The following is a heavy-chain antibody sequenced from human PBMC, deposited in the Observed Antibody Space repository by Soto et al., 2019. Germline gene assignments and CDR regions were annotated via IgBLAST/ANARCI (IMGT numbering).Heavy chain of an antibody. CDR2: INHSRSI. Sequence: QVQLQQWGAGLLKPSETLSLTCAVYGGSFSGYYWCWMRQPPGKGLVRLGEINHSRSINYNPYLKSRVTISVDPSQNQFYLELSSVPAADTAVYYCARVSRPTPVGYSSGWYKYPYYYYCMDVWGQGTTVTVSS. CDR1: GGSFSGYY. V-gene: IGHV4-34*01. D-gene: IGHD6-19*01. CDR3: ARVSRPTPVGYSSGWYKYPYYYYCMDV. J-gene: IGHJ6*02.